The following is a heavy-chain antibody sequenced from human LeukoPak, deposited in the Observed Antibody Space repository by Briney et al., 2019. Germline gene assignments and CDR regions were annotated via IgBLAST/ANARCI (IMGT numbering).Heavy chain of an antibody. V-gene: IGHV1-2*02. Sequence: GASVKVSCKASGYTFAGYYMHWVRQAPGQGLEWMGWINPNSGGTNYAQKFQGRVTMTRDTSISTAYMELSRLRSDDTAVYYCARQYSGYDLYYYYYMDVWGKGTTVTVSS. CDR3: ARQYSGYDLYYYYYMDV. J-gene: IGHJ6*03. CDR2: INPNSGGT. D-gene: IGHD5-12*01. CDR1: GYTFAGYY.